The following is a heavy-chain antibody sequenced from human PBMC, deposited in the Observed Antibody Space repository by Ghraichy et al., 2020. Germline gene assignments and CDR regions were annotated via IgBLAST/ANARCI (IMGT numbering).Heavy chain of an antibody. CDR2: IYWNDDE. D-gene: IGHD6-19*01. V-gene: IGHV2-5*01. Sequence: SGPTLVKPTQTLTLTCTFSGFALTTSGVGVGWIRQPPGKAPEWLTSIYWNDDENYSPSLKTRLTITKGTSKNQVVLKMTNMDPVDTGTYYCAHCFRYSSGWYYFDSWGQGTLVTVSS. CDR3: AHCFRYSSGWYYFDS. J-gene: IGHJ4*02. CDR1: GFALTTSGVG.